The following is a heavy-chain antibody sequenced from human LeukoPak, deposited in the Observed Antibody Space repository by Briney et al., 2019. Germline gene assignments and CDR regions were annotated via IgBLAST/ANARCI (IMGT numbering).Heavy chain of an antibody. CDR1: GFTFSSYS. J-gene: IGHJ6*02. V-gene: IGHV3-21*01. CDR2: ISSSSSYI. Sequence: PGGSLRLSCAASGFTFSSYSMNWVRQAPGKGLEWVSSISSSSSYIYYADSVKGRFTISRDNAKNSLYLQMNSLRAEDTAVYYCARDLPGYYYYGMDVWGQGTTVTVPS. CDR3: ARDLPGYYYYGMDV.